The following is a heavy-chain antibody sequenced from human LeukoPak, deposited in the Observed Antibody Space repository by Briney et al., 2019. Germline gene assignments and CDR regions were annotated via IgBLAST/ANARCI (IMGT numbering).Heavy chain of an antibody. CDR2: MNPNSGNT. J-gene: IGHJ3*02. D-gene: IGHD6-6*01. Sequence: ASVKVSCKASGYTFTSYDINWVRQATGQRLEWMGWMNPNSGNTGYAQKFQGRVTITRNTSISTAYMELSSLRSEDTAVYYCARVQHSSSSDAFDIXGQGTMVTVS. CDR3: ARVQHSSSSDAFDI. CDR1: GYTFTSYD. V-gene: IGHV1-8*03.